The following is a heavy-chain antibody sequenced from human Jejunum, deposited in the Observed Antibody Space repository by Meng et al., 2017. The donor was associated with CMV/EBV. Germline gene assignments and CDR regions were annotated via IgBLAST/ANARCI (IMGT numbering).Heavy chain of an antibody. CDR3: ARLSKDGWSTFDY. Sequence: QVQLQASGPGLVKPSETLSLPCSVSGGSMISYYWSWIRQPAGKGLEWIGHIYTSGSTNYSPSLKSRVTMSLDTAKNQFSLKVSSVTAADTAVYYCARLSKDGWSTFDYWGQGTLVTVSS. D-gene: IGHD6-19*01. CDR1: GGSMISYY. J-gene: IGHJ4*02. V-gene: IGHV4-4*07. CDR2: IYTSGST.